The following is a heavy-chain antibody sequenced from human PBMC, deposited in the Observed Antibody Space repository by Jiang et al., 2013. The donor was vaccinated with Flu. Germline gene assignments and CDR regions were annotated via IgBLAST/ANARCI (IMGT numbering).Heavy chain of an antibody. Sequence: EWMGWINAGNGNTKYSQKFQGRVTITRDTSASTAYMELSSLRSEDTAVYYCATQGRDGYNSRYFDLWGRGTLVTVSS. CDR2: INAGNGNT. V-gene: IGHV1-3*01. D-gene: IGHD5-24*01. J-gene: IGHJ2*01. CDR3: ATQGRDGYNSRYFDL.